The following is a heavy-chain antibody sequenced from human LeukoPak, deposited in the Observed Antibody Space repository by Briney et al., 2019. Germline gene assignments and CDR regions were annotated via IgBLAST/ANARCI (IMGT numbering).Heavy chain of an antibody. J-gene: IGHJ4*02. Sequence: ASVKVSCKASGYTFTAYYMHWVRQAPGQGPEWMGWINPNSGGTNYAQKFQGRVTMTRDTSISTAYMELSRLRSDDTAVYYCARVGLTDGNFDYWGQGTLVTVSS. CDR3: ARVGLTDGNFDY. CDR2: INPNSGGT. D-gene: IGHD3/OR15-3a*01. CDR1: GYTFTAYY. V-gene: IGHV1-2*02.